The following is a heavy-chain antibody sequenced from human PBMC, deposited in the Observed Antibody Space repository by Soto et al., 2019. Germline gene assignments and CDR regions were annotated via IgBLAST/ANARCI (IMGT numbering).Heavy chain of an antibody. J-gene: IGHJ6*02. V-gene: IGHV5-51*01. Sequence: PGESLKISCKGSGYSFTTYWIGWVRQLPGQGLEWMGVMFPGDSDTRYSPSFQGQVTMSADPSTNTAYLEWSSLKAAGSAMYYCARVPDSSLGTMDVWGQGTTVTVSS. CDR3: ARVPDSSLGTMDV. CDR2: MFPGDSDT. CDR1: GYSFTTYW. D-gene: IGHD6-19*01.